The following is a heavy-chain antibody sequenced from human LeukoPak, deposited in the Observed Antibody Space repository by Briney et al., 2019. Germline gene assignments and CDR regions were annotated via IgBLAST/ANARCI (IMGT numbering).Heavy chain of an antibody. J-gene: IGHJ6*02. CDR3: ATGDRGYYTGSGYYYYGMDV. CDR2: FDPEDGET. Sequence: GASVKVSCKVSGYTLTELSMHWVRQAPGKGLEWMGGFDPEDGETIYAQKFQGRVTMTEDTSTDTAYMELSSLRSEDTAVYYCATGDRGYYTGSGYYYYGMDVWGQGTTVTVSS. V-gene: IGHV1-24*01. D-gene: IGHD3-3*01. CDR1: GYTLTELS.